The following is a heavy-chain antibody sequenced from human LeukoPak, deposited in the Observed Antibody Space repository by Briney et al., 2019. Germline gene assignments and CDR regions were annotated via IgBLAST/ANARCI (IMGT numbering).Heavy chain of an antibody. CDR1: GGSFSGYY. Sequence: ETLSLTCAVYGGSFSGYYWRWIRQPPGKGLEWIGEINHSGSTNYNPPLKSRVTISVDTSKNQFSLKLSSVTAADTAVYYCARLPYSSGWEIDYWGQGTLVTVSS. J-gene: IGHJ4*02. CDR2: INHSGST. CDR3: ARLPYSSGWEIDY. V-gene: IGHV4-34*01. D-gene: IGHD6-19*01.